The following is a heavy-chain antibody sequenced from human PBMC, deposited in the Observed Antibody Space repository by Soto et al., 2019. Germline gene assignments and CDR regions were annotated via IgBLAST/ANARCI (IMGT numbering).Heavy chain of an antibody. CDR2: IYYSGST. J-gene: IGHJ6*02. V-gene: IGHV4-39*01. CDR3: ARLALYLLLGYYYGMDV. CDR1: GGSISSSSYY. D-gene: IGHD3-16*01. Sequence: SETLSLTCTVSGGSISSSSYYWGWIRQPPGKGLEWIGSIYYSGSTYYNPSLKSRVTISVDTSKNQFSLKLSSVTAADTAVYYCARLALYLLLGYYYGMDVWGQGTTVTVSS.